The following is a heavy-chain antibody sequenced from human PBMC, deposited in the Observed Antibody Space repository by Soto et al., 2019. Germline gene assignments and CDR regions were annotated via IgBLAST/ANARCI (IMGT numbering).Heavy chain of an antibody. D-gene: IGHD3-3*01. V-gene: IGHV4-4*07. J-gene: IGHJ5*02. CDR3: ARGQRFSDWVEP. CDR2: IYSSGST. CDR1: GGAINSYY. Sequence: SENLSLTYTVCGGAINSYYWTWIRQPAGKGLEWIGRIYSSGSTKYNPSLQSRVTMSLDTSKNQFSLRLTSVTAADTAVYYCARGQRFSDWVEPWGKATWVTV.